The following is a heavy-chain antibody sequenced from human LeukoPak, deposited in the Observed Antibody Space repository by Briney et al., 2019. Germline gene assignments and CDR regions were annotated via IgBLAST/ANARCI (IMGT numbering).Heavy chain of an antibody. D-gene: IGHD3-10*01. J-gene: IGHJ5*02. CDR1: GGSFSGYY. CDR3: ARRGDVGDGRFDP. V-gene: IGHV4-34*01. CDR2: INHSGST. Sequence: SETLSLTCAVYGGSFSGYYWSWIRQPPGKGLEWIGEINHSGSTNYNPSPKSRVTISVDTSKNQFSLKLSSVTAADTAVYYCARRGDVGDGRFDPWGQGTLVTVFS.